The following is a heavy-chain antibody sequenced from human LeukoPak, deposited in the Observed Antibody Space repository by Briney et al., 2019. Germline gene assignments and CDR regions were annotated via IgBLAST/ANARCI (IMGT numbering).Heavy chain of an antibody. CDR3: AKDAVGSYWPTYYFDY. D-gene: IGHD1-26*01. Sequence: GGSLRLSCAASGFTFSSYAMSWVRQAPGKGLEWVSAIRGSGGSTYYADSVKGRFTISRDNSKNTLYLQMNSLRAEDTAVYYCAKDAVGSYWPTYYFDYWGQGTLVTVSS. CDR1: GFTFSSYA. CDR2: IRGSGGST. J-gene: IGHJ4*02. V-gene: IGHV3-23*01.